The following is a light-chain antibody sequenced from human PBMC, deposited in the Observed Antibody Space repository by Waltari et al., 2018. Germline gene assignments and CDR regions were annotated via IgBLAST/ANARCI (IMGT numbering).Light chain of an antibody. CDR1: QSVSNNY. Sequence: EIVLTQSPGTLSLSPGERATLSCRASQSVSNNYLAWYQQKPGQAPRLLIYAASSRVTGIPDRFSGSASGTDFTLTISRLEPEDFAVYYCQQYGSSPLYTFGQGTKLEIK. CDR2: AAS. CDR3: QQYGSSPLYT. V-gene: IGKV3-20*01. J-gene: IGKJ2*01.